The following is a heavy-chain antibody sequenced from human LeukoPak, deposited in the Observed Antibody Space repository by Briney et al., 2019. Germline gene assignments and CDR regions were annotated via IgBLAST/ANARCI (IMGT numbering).Heavy chain of an antibody. V-gene: IGHV5-51*01. CDR3: ARQEAATLPIDY. D-gene: IGHD2-15*01. CDR1: GYSFTSYW. Sequence: GASLQISCKGSGYSFTSYWIGWVRPLPGEGLEWMGIIYPGDSDTRYSPSFQGQVTISADKSISTAYLQWSSLKASDTAMYYCARQEAATLPIDYWGQGTLVTVSS. J-gene: IGHJ4*02. CDR2: IYPGDSDT.